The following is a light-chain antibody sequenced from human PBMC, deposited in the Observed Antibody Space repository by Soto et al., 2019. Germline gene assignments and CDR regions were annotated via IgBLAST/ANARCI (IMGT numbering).Light chain of an antibody. CDR1: QTISSW. Sequence: DIQMTHSPSTLSGSVGDRVTITFRSSQTISSWLAWYQQKPGKAPKLLIYKASTLKSGVPSRFSGSGSGTEFTLTISSLQPDDFATYYCQNYNSYSEEFGQGTKVDIK. CDR2: KAS. J-gene: IGKJ1*01. CDR3: QNYNSYSEE. V-gene: IGKV1-5*03.